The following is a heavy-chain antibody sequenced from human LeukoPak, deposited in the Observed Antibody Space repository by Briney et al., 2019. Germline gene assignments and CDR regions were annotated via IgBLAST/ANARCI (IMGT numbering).Heavy chain of an antibody. CDR1: GGSFSGYY. Sequence: PSETLSLTCAVYGGSFSGYYWSWIRQPPGKGLEWIGEINHSGSTNYNPSLRGRLTISLDTSKNQFSLKLKSVTAADTAVYYCARGGRTWFDPWGQGMLVTVSS. CDR3: ARGGRTWFDP. J-gene: IGHJ5*02. V-gene: IGHV4-34*01. CDR2: INHSGST.